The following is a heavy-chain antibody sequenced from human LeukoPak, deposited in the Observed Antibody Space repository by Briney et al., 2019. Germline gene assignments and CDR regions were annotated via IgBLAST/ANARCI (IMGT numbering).Heavy chain of an antibody. CDR3: ARDYQRNWFDP. V-gene: IGHV3-21*01. CDR2: ISSSSSYI. J-gene: IGHJ5*02. CDR1: GFTFSSYS. D-gene: IGHD1-1*01. Sequence: GGSLRLSCAASGFTFSSYSMNWVRQATGKGLEWVSSISSSSSYIYYADSVKGRFTISRDNAKNSLYLQMNSLRAEDTAVYYCARDYQRNWFDPWGQGTLVTVSS.